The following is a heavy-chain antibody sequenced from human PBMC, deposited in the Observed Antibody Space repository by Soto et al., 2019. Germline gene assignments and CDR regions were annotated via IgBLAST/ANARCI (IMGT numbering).Heavy chain of an antibody. V-gene: IGHV3-30*03. CDR3: ARARGKDYYYDY. CDR2: MSYDGSEK. CDR1: GFTFSSYS. J-gene: IGHJ4*02. D-gene: IGHD1-1*01. Sequence: PGGSLRLSCEASGFTFSSYSMHWVRQAPGKGLEWVAVMSYDGSEKYFADSVKGRVIISRDNSKNTLYLEMNSLRVEDTALYYCARARGKDYYYDYWGQGTQVNVSS.